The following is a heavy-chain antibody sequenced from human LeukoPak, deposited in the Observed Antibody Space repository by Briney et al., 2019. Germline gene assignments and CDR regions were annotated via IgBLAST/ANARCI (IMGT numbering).Heavy chain of an antibody. Sequence: PSETLSLTCTVSGGSISSSSYYWGWIRQPPGKGLEWIGSIYYSGSTYYNPSLKSRVTISVDTSKNQFSLKLSSVTAADTAVYYCARFLRGDASFDYWGQGTLVTVSS. CDR3: ARFLRGDASFDY. CDR2: IYYSGST. CDR1: GGSISSSSYY. D-gene: IGHD3-10*01. V-gene: IGHV4-39*07. J-gene: IGHJ4*02.